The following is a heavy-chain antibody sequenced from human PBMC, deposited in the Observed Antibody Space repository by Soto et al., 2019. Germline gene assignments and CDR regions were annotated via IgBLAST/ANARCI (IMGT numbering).Heavy chain of an antibody. J-gene: IGHJ2*01. CDR3: AKDSSSWYWYFDL. D-gene: IGHD6-13*01. Sequence: EVQLVESGGGLVQPGRSLRLSCAASGFTFDDYAMHWVRQAPGKGLEWVSGISWNSGSIGYAESVKGRFTISRDNAKNSLYLQMNSLRDDDTALYYCAKDSSSWYWYFDLWGRGTLVTVSS. V-gene: IGHV3-9*01. CDR2: ISWNSGSI. CDR1: GFTFDDYA.